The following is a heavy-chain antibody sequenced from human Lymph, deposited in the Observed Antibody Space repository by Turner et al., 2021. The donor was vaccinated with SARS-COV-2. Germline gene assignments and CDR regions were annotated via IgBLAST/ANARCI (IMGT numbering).Heavy chain of an antibody. CDR1: GFTFSTCA. CDR3: ARYGSGGYFYYGLDV. D-gene: IGHD3-10*01. J-gene: IGHJ6*02. V-gene: IGHV3-30*04. CDR2: ISYDGMNK. Sequence: QVQLVESGGGAVWSGRSLRLSCSASGFTFSTCAIHRVRQAAGKGLEWVAVISYDGMNKYYADSVKGRFTISRDNSKNTLYLQMNSLRAEDTAVYYCARYGSGGYFYYGLDVWGQGTTVTVSS.